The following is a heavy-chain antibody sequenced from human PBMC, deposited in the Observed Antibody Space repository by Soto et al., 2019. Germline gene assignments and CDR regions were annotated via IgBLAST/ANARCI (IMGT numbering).Heavy chain of an antibody. CDR3: ARGDKSYGGNGGWFDP. Sequence: XESLKVAGQGSGNSCTSYGVGLVLQVPGKGLEWMGIIYPGDSDTRYSPSFQGQVTISADKSISTAYLQWSSLKASDTAMYYCARGDKSYGGNGGWFDPWGQGTLVTVSS. CDR1: GNSCTSYG. D-gene: IGHD4-17*01. J-gene: IGHJ5*02. CDR2: IYPGDSDT. V-gene: IGHV5-51*01.